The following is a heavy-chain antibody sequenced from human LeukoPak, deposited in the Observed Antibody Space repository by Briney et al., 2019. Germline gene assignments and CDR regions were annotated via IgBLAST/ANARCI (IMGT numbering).Heavy chain of an antibody. CDR2: IYYSGST. D-gene: IGHD3-16*01. CDR1: GGSISSYY. Sequence: SETLSLTCTVSGGSISSYYWSWVRQPPGKGLEWIGYIYYSGSTNYNPSLKSRVTISVDTSKNQFSLKLSSVTAADTAVYYCARDRGWGIDYWGQGTLVTVSS. J-gene: IGHJ4*02. V-gene: IGHV4-59*01. CDR3: ARDRGWGIDY.